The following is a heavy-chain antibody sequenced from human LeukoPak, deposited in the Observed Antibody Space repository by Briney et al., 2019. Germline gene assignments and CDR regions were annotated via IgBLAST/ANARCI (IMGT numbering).Heavy chain of an antibody. Sequence: SETPSLTCTVSGGSISSYYWSWIRQPPGKGLEWIGEINHSGSTNYNPSLKSRVTISVDTSKNQFSLKLSSVTAADTAVYYCARGGVRGVTLPSTRPPYFDYWGQGTLVTVSS. V-gene: IGHV4-34*01. D-gene: IGHD3-10*01. CDR2: INHSGST. J-gene: IGHJ4*02. CDR1: GGSISSYY. CDR3: ARGGVRGVTLPSTRPPYFDY.